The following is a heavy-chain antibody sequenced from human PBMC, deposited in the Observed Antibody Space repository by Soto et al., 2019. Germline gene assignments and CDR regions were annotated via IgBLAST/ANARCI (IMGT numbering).Heavy chain of an antibody. CDR2: IYYSGST. D-gene: IGHD2-15*01. V-gene: IGHV4-39*01. CDR3: ASGDYCSGASCAYMGHYYYYGMDV. J-gene: IGHJ6*02. Sequence: SETLSLTCTVSGDSISSSRFYWGWIRQPPGKGLEWIGSIYYSGSTYYNTSLKSRVSISVDTSRIHFSLKLISVTAADTAMYYCASGDYCSGASCAYMGHYYYYGMDVWGQGTTVTV. CDR1: GDSISSSRFY.